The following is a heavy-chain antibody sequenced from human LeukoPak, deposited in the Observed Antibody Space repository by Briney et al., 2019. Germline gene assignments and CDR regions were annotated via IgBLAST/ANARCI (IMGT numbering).Heavy chain of an antibody. J-gene: IGHJ4*02. Sequence: GASVKVSCKASGYTFTGYYIQWVRQAPGQGLEWMGWINANTGNPTYAQGFTGRFVFSLDTSVSTAYLQISSLKAEDTAVYYCARVRGYGSGSYPDYWGQGTLVTVSS. V-gene: IGHV7-4-1*02. CDR1: GYTFTGYY. CDR2: INANTGNP. D-gene: IGHD3-10*01. CDR3: ARVRGYGSGSYPDY.